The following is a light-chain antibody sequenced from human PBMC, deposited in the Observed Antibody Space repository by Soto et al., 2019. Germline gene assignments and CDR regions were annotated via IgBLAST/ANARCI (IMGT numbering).Light chain of an antibody. Sequence: DIQITQSPSSVSASVGDRVTVTCGASQNVSTWLTWYQQTPGKAPNLLIYGASTLQRGVPSRFSGSGSGTEFTLTISSLQPEDFAIYFCQQGSRFPFTFGPGTRVDFK. CDR1: QNVSTW. CDR3: QQGSRFPFT. J-gene: IGKJ3*01. V-gene: IGKV1-12*01. CDR2: GAS.